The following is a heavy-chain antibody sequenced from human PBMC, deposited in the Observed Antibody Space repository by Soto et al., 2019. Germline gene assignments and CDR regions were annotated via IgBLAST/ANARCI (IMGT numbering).Heavy chain of an antibody. CDR3: ANFPSCSSSTCLDY. CDR2: IWYDGSNK. J-gene: IGHJ4*02. V-gene: IGHV3-33*06. Sequence: LRLSCAASGFTSSSYGMHWVRQAPGKGLEWVAVIWYDGSNKYYADSVKGRFTISRDNSKNTLYLQMNSLRAEDTAVYYCANFPSCSSSTCLDYWGRGTLVTVSS. D-gene: IGHD2-15*01. CDR1: GFTSSSYG.